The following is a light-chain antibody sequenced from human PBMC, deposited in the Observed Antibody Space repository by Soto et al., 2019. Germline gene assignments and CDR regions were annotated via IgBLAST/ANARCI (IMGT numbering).Light chain of an antibody. CDR3: QQYNSYSPWT. CDR1: QSISSW. CDR2: DAS. J-gene: IGKJ1*01. V-gene: IGKV1-5*01. Sequence: DIQMTQSPSTLSASVGDRVTIPCRASQSISSWLAWYQQKPGKAPKLLIYDASSLESGVPSRFSGSGSGTEFTLTISRLQPDDFATYYCQQYNSYSPWTFGQGTKVDIK.